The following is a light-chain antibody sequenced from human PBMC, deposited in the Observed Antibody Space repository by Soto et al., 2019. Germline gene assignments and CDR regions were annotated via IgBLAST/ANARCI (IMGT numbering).Light chain of an antibody. Sequence: DIQMTQSPSSLSASVGDRVTITCRASQGISNYLAWYQQKPGKVPKLLIYAASTLQSGVPSRFSGSGSGTDFTLTISSLQPEDVATYYRQKYNSARTFGQGTRLEIK. V-gene: IGKV1-27*01. CDR3: QKYNSART. CDR1: QGISNY. J-gene: IGKJ5*01. CDR2: AAS.